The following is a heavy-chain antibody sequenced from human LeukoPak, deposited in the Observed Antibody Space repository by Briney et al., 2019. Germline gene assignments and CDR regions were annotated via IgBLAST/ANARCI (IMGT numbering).Heavy chain of an antibody. CDR3: ARDSNAYCSGGSCPLLY. D-gene: IGHD2-15*01. CDR1: GFTFSGYG. CDR2: IWYDGSNK. J-gene: IGHJ4*02. Sequence: PGRSLRLSCAASGFTFSGYGMHWVRQAPGKGLEWVAVIWYDGSNKYYADSVKGRFTISRDNSKNTLYLQMNSLRAEDTAVYYCARDSNAYCSGGSCPLLYWGQGTLVTVSS. V-gene: IGHV3-33*01.